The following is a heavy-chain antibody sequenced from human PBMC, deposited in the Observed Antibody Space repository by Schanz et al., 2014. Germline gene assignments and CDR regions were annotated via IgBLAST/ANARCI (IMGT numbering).Heavy chain of an antibody. Sequence: VQLLESGGGLVQPGGSLRLSCAVSGFTVSSNHMSWVRQAPGKGLEWVSYISGTTTYTNYADSVKGRFTISRDNAKNSLYLQMNSLKTEDTAMYYCARRASCSRIGCPFDSWGQGTLVTVSS. V-gene: IGHV3-11*03. J-gene: IGHJ4*02. CDR1: GFTVSSNH. D-gene: IGHD2-2*01. CDR3: ARRASCSRIGCPFDS. CDR2: ISGTTTYT.